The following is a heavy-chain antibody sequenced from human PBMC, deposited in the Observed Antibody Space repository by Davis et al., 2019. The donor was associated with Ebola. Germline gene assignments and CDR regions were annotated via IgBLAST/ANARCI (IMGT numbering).Heavy chain of an antibody. J-gene: IGHJ3*02. CDR1: GYTLTELS. D-gene: IGHD3-22*01. V-gene: IGHV1-24*01. Sequence: ASVKVSCKVSGYTLTELSMHWVRQAPGKGLEWMGGFDPEDGETIYAQKFQGRVTMTRDTSTSTVYMELSSLRSEDTAVYYCARGGRITMIVVPLSGAFDIWGQGTMVTVSS. CDR2: FDPEDGET. CDR3: ARGGRITMIVVPLSGAFDI.